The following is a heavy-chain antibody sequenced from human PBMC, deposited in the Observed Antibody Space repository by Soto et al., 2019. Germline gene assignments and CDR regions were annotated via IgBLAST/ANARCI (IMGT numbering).Heavy chain of an antibody. V-gene: IGHV3-66*01. Sequence: EVQLVESGGGLVQPGGSLRLSCAASGFTVSSNYMSWVRQAPGKGLEWVSVIYSGGSTYYADSVKGRFTISRDNSKNTLYLQMNSLRAEDTAVYYCARDGYTTVVTPFDYWGQGTLVTVSS. J-gene: IGHJ4*02. D-gene: IGHD4-17*01. CDR3: ARDGYTTVVTPFDY. CDR2: IYSGGST. CDR1: GFTVSSNY.